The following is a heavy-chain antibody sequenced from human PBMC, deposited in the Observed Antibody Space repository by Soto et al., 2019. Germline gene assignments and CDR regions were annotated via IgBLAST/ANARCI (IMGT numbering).Heavy chain of an antibody. Sequence: GESLKISCKGSGYSFAGYWITWVRQKPGKGLEWMGRIDPSDSQTYYSPSFRGHVTISVTKSITTVFLQWSSLRASDTAMYYCARQIYDSDTGPNFQYYFESWGQGTPVTVSS. CDR2: IDPSDSQT. CDR3: ARQIYDSDTGPNFQYYFES. D-gene: IGHD3-22*01. J-gene: IGHJ4*02. CDR1: GYSFAGYW. V-gene: IGHV5-10-1*01.